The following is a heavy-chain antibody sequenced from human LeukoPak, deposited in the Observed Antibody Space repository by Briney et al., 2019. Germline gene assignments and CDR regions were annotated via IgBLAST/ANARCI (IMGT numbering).Heavy chain of an antibody. CDR3: ARQPSFDAIDI. CDR1: GYTFTGYY. D-gene: IGHD2-2*01. Sequence: ASVKVSCKASGYTFTGYYMHWVRQAPGQPLEWMGWINPDSGGTNYAQIFQGRVTMTRDTSISTAYMELSRLRSDDRAVYYCARQPSFDAIDIWGQGTMVTVSS. V-gene: IGHV1-2*02. CDR2: INPDSGGT. J-gene: IGHJ3*02.